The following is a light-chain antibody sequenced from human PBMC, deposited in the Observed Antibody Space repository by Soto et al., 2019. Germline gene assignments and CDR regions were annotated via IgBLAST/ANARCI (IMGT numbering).Light chain of an antibody. CDR1: RSDVGGYNF. Sequence: QSALTQPPSPSGSPGQPATFSGPEPRSDVGGYNFVSWYQQHPGKAPKLMIYEVSERPSGVPDRFSGSKSGNTASLTVSGLQAEDEADYYCSSYAGSNIVVFGGGTKVTVL. CDR3: SSYAGSNIVV. CDR2: EVS. J-gene: IGLJ2*01. V-gene: IGLV2-8*01.